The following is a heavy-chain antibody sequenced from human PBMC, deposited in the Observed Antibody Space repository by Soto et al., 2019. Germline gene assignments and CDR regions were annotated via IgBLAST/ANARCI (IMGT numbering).Heavy chain of an antibody. J-gene: IGHJ4*02. CDR3: ARVASGSGSYYLDY. D-gene: IGHD3-10*01. CDR2: IYYSGST. Sequence: QLQLQESGPGLVKPSETLSLTCTVSGGSISSSSYYWGWIRQPPGKGLEWIGSIYYSGSTYYNPSLKSRVTISVDTSKNQFSLKLSSVTAADTAVYYCARVASGSGSYYLDYWGQGTLVTVSS. CDR1: GGSISSSSYY. V-gene: IGHV4-39*07.